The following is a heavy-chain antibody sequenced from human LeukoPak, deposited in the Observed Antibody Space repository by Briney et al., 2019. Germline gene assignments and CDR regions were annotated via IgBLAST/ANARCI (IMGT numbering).Heavy chain of an antibody. CDR2: ISYDGSSK. CDR3: AKGDWELGSTGYFDY. Sequence: GGSLRLSCAAPGFTFSSYAMHWVRQAPGKGLEWVADISYDGSSKYYADSVKGRFIISRDNSKNTLFVQMNSLRPEDTAVYYCAKGDWELGSTGYFDYWGQGTLVTVSS. J-gene: IGHJ4*02. CDR1: GFTFSSYA. D-gene: IGHD1-26*01. V-gene: IGHV3-30*18.